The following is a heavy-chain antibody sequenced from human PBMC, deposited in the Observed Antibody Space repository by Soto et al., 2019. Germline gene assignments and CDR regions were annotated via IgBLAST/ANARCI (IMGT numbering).Heavy chain of an antibody. J-gene: IGHJ3*02. CDR1: GGSISSSNW. Sequence: PSETLSLTCAVSGGSISSSNWWSWVRQPPGKGLEWIGEIYHSGSTNYNPSLKSRVTISVDKSKNQFSLKLSSVTAADTAVYYCARDPPPNSGSYGAFDIWGQGTMVTV. CDR3: ARDPPPNSGSYGAFDI. V-gene: IGHV4-4*02. CDR2: IYHSGST. D-gene: IGHD1-26*01.